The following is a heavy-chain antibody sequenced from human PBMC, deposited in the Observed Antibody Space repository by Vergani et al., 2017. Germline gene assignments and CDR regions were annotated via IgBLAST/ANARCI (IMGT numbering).Heavy chain of an antibody. D-gene: IGHD6-19*01. J-gene: IGHJ4*02. CDR2: IYPCDSDT. CDR1: GYSFISYW. CDR3: ARHTTSGWYRSHFDY. Sequence: EVQLVQSGAEVKKPGASLRISCKGSGYSFISYWIGWVRQMPGKGLEWMGIIYPCDSDTRYSPSFQGQVTISADKSISTAYLQWSSLKASDTAMYYCARHTTSGWYRSHFDYWGQGTLVTVSS. V-gene: IGHV5-51*01.